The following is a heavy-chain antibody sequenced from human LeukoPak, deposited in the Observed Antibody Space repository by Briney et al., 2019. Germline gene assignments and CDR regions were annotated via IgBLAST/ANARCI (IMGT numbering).Heavy chain of an antibody. CDR1: GGSISSSSYY. J-gene: IGHJ5*02. Sequence: SETLSLTCTVSGGSISSSSYYWGWLRQPPGTGLEWIGSIYYSGSTYYNPSLKSRVTISVDTSKNQFSLKLSSVTAADPAVYYRASTLRDSWFDPWGQGTLVTVSS. CDR2: IYYSGST. CDR3: ASTLRDSWFDP. V-gene: IGHV4-39*07.